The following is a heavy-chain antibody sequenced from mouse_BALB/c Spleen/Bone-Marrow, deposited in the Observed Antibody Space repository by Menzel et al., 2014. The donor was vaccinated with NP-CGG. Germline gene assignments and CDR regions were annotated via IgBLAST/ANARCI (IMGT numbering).Heavy chain of an antibody. D-gene: IGHD1-1*01. J-gene: IGHJ4*01. CDR1: GFSLTGYG. V-gene: IGHV2-6-7*01. CDR3: ARHYGSNYYAMDY. Sequence: VQGVESGPGLVAPSQSLSIPCTVSGFSLTGYGVNWVRQPPGKGLEWLGMIWGDGRTDYNSALKSRLSISKDNSKSQVFLKMNSLQTDDTARYYCARHYGSNYYAMDYWGQGTSVTVSS. CDR2: IWGDGRT.